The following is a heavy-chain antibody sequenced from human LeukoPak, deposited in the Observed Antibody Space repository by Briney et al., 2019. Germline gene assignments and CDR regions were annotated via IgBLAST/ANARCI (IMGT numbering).Heavy chain of an antibody. CDR2: ILTNGNT. J-gene: IGHJ4*02. D-gene: IGHD2-15*01. V-gene: IGHV4-4*07. CDR3: ARSARVEPGTGYYFDS. CDR1: GGSINGYF. Sequence: PSETLSLTCTVSGGSINGYFWGWMRQPAGKGLEWIGRILTNGNTDYNPSLNSRVTMSMDTSRNQFSLKLRSVSAADTAVYYCARSARVEPGTGYYFDSWGRGTLVTVSS.